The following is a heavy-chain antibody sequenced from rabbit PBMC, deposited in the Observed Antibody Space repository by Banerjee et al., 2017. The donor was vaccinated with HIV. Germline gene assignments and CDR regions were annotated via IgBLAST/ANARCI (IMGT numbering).Heavy chain of an antibody. V-gene: IGHV1S7*01. J-gene: IGHJ6*01. CDR1: GFDFSSYY. CDR3: ARSNTYYGMDL. Sequence: QLKETGGGLVQPGGSLTLSCKASGFDFSSYYMSWVRQAPGKGLEWIGIIYPGFGITNYASWVNGRFTISRDNAQNTLYLQLNSLTAADTATYFCARSNTYYGMDLWGPGTLVTVS. CDR2: IYPGFGIT.